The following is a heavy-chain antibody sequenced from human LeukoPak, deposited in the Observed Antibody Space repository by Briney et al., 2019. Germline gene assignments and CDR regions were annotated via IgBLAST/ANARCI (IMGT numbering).Heavy chain of an antibody. CDR2: IYYSGST. CDR3: ARAYRSMRFAFFDY. Sequence: SETLSLTCTVSGGSISSYYWSWIRQPPGKGLEWIGYIYYSGSTNYNPSLKSRVTISVDTAKNQFSLKLSSVTAADTAVYYCARAYRSMRFAFFDYWGQGTLVTVSS. D-gene: IGHD2/OR15-2a*01. CDR1: GGSISSYY. J-gene: IGHJ4*02. V-gene: IGHV4-59*01.